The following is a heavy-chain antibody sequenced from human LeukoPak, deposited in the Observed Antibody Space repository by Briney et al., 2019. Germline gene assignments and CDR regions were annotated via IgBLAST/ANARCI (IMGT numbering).Heavy chain of an antibody. Sequence: GGSLRLSCAASGFTFSSYAMSWVRQAPGKGLEWVSAISGSGGSTYYADSVKGRFTISRDNSKNTLYLQMNSLRAEDTAVYYCAKDNIVVVPAVPSAFDIWGQGTMVTVSS. CDR1: GFTFSSYA. V-gene: IGHV3-23*01. CDR3: AKDNIVVVPAVPSAFDI. J-gene: IGHJ3*02. CDR2: ISGSGGST. D-gene: IGHD2-2*01.